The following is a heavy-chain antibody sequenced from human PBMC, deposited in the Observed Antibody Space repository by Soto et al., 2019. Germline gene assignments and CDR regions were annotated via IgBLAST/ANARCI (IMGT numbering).Heavy chain of an antibody. CDR1: GGSISSGGYS. CDR2: IYHSGST. CDR3: GRGDYANAFDI. D-gene: IGHD4-17*01. V-gene: IGHV4-30-2*01. J-gene: IGHJ3*02. Sequence: SETLSLTCTVSGGSISSGGYSWNWVRQPPGKGLEWIGNIYHSGSTYYNASLKSRVTISVDRSKNQFSLKLSSVTAADTAVYYCGRGDYANAFDIWGQGTMVTVSS.